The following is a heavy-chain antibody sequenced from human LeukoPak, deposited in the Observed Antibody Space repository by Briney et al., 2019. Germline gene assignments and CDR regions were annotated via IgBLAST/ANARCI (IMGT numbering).Heavy chain of an antibody. CDR3: ARRVVVITRFDY. CDR2: INHSGST. V-gene: IGHV4-34*01. D-gene: IGHD3-22*01. J-gene: IGHJ4*02. CDR1: GGSFSGFH. Sequence: SETLSLTCAVYGGSFSGFHWNWIRQPPGKGLEWIGDINHSGSTNYNPSLKSRVTISVDTSKNQFSLKLSSVTAADTAVYYCARRVVVITRFDYWGQGTLVTVSS.